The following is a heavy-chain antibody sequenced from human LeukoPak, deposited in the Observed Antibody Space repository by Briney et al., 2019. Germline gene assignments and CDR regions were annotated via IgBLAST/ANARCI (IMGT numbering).Heavy chain of an antibody. J-gene: IGHJ3*02. D-gene: IGHD1-26*01. CDR2: IIPIFGTA. CDR3: ARRGYSGSYYGRHDAFDI. Sequence: ASVKVSCKASGYTFTSYYMHWVRQAPGQGLEWMGGIIPIFGTANYAQKFQGRVTITTDESTSTAYMELSSLRSEDTAVYYCARRGYSGSYYGRHDAFDIWGQGTMVTVSS. V-gene: IGHV1-69*05. CDR1: GYTFTSYY.